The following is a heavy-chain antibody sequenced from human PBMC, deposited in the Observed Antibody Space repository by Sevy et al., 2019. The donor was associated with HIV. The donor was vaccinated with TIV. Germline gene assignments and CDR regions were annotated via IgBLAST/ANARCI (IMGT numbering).Heavy chain of an antibody. CDR1: GGTFSSYA. CDR2: IIPIFGTA. D-gene: IGHD1-1*01. J-gene: IGHJ6*03. Sequence: ASVKVSCKASGGTFSSYAISWVRQAPGQGLEWMGGIIPIFGTANYAQKFQGRVTITADKSTSTAYMELSSLRSEDTAVYYCARGFFQTGSYYYMDVRGKGTTVTVSS. CDR3: ARGFFQTGSYYYMDV. V-gene: IGHV1-69*06.